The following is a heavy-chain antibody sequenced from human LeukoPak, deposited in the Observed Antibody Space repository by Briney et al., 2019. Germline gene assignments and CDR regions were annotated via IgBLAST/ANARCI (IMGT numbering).Heavy chain of an antibody. CDR2: ISYGGST. CDR1: GGSISSNSNY. Sequence: KPSETLSLTGTVSGGSISSNSNYWAWIRQPPGRGLEWIGSISYGGSTYYSPSLESRVTISVDTSKNQFSLRLSSVTAADTAVYYCARQALWFCDHRGQGTLVTVSS. CDR3: ARQALWFCDH. J-gene: IGHJ4*02. D-gene: IGHD2-21*01. V-gene: IGHV4-39*01.